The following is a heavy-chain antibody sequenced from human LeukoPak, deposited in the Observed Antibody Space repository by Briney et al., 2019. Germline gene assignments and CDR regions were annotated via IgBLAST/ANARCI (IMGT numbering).Heavy chain of an antibody. CDR3: ARGYCSSTSCYRAFWDY. CDR2: ISYDGSNK. Sequence: GGSLRLSCAASGFTFSSYAMHWVRQAPGKGLEWVAVISYDGSNKYYADSVKGRFTISRDNAKNSLYLQMNSLRAEDTAVYYCARGYCSSTSCYRAFWDYWGQGTLVTVSS. V-gene: IGHV3-30-3*01. D-gene: IGHD2-2*01. J-gene: IGHJ4*02. CDR1: GFTFSSYA.